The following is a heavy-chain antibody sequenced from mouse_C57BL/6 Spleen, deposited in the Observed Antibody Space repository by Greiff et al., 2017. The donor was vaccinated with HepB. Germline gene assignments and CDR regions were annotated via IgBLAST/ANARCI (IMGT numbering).Heavy chain of an antibody. J-gene: IGHJ3*01. CDR1: GFTFSDYG. CDR2: ISSGSSTI. D-gene: IGHD1-1*01. V-gene: IGHV5-17*01. CDR3: AIITTVVG. Sequence: EVQLVESGGGLVKPGGSLKLSCAASGFTFSDYGMHWVRQAPEKGLEWVAYISSGSSTIYYADTVKGRFTISRDNAKHTLFLQMTSLRAEDTAMYYCAIITTVVGWGQGTLGTVSA.